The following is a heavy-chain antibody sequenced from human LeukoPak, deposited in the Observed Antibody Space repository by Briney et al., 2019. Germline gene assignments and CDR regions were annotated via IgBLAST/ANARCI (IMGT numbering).Heavy chain of an antibody. D-gene: IGHD3-10*01. V-gene: IGHV4-34*01. CDR1: GGSISSYY. CDR3: ARSMLYGSGSYYAPRKLCFDY. Sequence: PSETLSLTCTVSGGSISSYYWSWIRQPPGKGLEWIGEINHSGSTNYNPSLKSRVTISVDTSKNQFSLKLSSVTAADTAVYYCARSMLYGSGSYYAPRKLCFDYWGQGTLVTVSS. J-gene: IGHJ4*02. CDR2: INHSGST.